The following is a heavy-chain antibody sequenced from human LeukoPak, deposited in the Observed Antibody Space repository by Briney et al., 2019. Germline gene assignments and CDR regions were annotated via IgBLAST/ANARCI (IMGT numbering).Heavy chain of an antibody. CDR3: ARVSRSFFHALDY. Sequence: PGGSPRLSCAASGFTFSSYWMSWVRQAPGKGLEWVANIKQDGSEKYYVDSVKGRFTISRDNAKNSLYLQMNSLRAEDTAVYYCARVSRSFFHALDYWGQGTLVTVSS. CDR1: GFTFSSYW. CDR2: IKQDGSEK. V-gene: IGHV3-7*01. D-gene: IGHD3-16*01. J-gene: IGHJ4*02.